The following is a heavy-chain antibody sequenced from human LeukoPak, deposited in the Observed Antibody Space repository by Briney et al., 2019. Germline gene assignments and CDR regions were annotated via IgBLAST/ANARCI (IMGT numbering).Heavy chain of an antibody. CDR1: GGSISSGGYY. CDR2: IYTSGST. D-gene: IGHD6-19*01. Sequence: SETLSLTCNVSGGSISSGGYYWSWIRQPAGKGLEWIGRIYTSGSTNYNPSLKSRVTMSVDTSKNQFSLKLSSVTAADTAVYYCARDKKEQWLVTTFDAFDIWGQGTMVTVSS. J-gene: IGHJ3*02. CDR3: ARDKKEQWLVTTFDAFDI. V-gene: IGHV4-61*02.